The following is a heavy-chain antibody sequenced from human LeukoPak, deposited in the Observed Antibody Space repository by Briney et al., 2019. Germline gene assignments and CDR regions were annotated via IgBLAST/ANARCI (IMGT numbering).Heavy chain of an antibody. CDR2: IYYSGST. CDR3: ARSVLMVYAIRDYYYGMDV. D-gene: IGHD2-8*01. Sequence: PSETLSLTCTVSGGSISSYYWSWIRQPPGKGLEWIGYIYYSGSTNYNPSLKSRVTISVDTSKNQFSLKLSSVTAADTAVYYCARSVLMVYAIRDYYYGMDVWGQGTTVTVSS. J-gene: IGHJ6*02. V-gene: IGHV4-59*12. CDR1: GGSISSYY.